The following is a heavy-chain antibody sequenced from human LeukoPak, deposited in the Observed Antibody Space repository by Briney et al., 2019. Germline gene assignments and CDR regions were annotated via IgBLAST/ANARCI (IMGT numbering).Heavy chain of an antibody. CDR1: GFTFSNAW. V-gene: IGHV3-15*01. Sequence: GGCLRLSCAASGFTFSNAWMSWVGQAPGQGLKWVGRIKRTSDGGTTDYAAPVKGRFTISRDDSKNMVYLQMNSLTTEDTAVYYCATDLLDDWGQGTLVTVSS. CDR2: IKRTSDGGTT. J-gene: IGHJ4*02. CDR3: ATDLLDD.